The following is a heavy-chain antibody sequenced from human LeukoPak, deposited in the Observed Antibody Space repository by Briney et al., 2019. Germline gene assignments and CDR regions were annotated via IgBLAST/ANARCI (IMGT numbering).Heavy chain of an antibody. J-gene: IGHJ4*02. D-gene: IGHD5-18*01. V-gene: IGHV3-30*14. CDR1: GFTFSSYV. CDR3: ARDPGYSYGLDY. CDR2: ISYDGSNE. Sequence: GRSLRLSCAASGFTFSSYVMHWVRQAPGKGLEWVAIISYDGSNEYYADSVKGRFTISRDNSKNTLYLQMNSLRADDTAVYYCARDPGYSYGLDYWGQGTLVTVSS.